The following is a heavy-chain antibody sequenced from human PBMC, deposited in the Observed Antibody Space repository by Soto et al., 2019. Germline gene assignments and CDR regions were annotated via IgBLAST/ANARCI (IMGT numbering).Heavy chain of an antibody. CDR3: VQGGFDYDRA. CDR1: GFTFTRFS. D-gene: IGHD3-22*01. J-gene: IGHJ5*02. CDR2: ISSTTNYI. Sequence: AGGSLRLSCAASGFTFTRFSMNWVRQAPGKGLEWVSSISSTTNYIYYVDSVKGRFTISRDNAENSLYLQMNNLRAEDTAVYFCVQGGFDYDRALGQGTLVTVSS. V-gene: IGHV3-21*04.